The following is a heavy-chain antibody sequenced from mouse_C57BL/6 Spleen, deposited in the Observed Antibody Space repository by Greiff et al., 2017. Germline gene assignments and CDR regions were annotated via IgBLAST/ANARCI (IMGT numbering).Heavy chain of an antibody. CDR3: ARSYYSNYVGAMDY. Sequence: VQLQQSGAELVKPGASVKMSCKASGYTFTSYWITWVKQRPGQGLEWIGDIYPGSGSTNYNEKFKSKATLTVDTSSSTAYMQLSSLTSEDSAVYYCARSYYSNYVGAMDYWGQGTSVTVSS. CDR1: GYTFTSYW. CDR2: IYPGSGST. J-gene: IGHJ4*01. D-gene: IGHD2-5*01. V-gene: IGHV1-55*01.